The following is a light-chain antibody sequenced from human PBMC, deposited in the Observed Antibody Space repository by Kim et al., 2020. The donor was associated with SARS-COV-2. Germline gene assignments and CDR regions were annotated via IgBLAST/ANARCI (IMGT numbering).Light chain of an antibody. J-gene: IGKJ5*01. CDR3: QQSNNFPIT. Sequence: DVQMTQSPSSVSASVGDRVIITCRASQGIASWLAWYQQKPGKAPILLVFAASALQDGVPSRFSGSGFGTHFTLTINSLQPEDFATYYCQQSNNFPITFGQGTRLEIK. CDR1: QGIASW. CDR2: AAS. V-gene: IGKV1-12*01.